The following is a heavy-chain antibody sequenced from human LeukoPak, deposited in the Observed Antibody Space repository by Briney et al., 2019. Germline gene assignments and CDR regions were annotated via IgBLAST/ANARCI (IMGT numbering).Heavy chain of an antibody. CDR3: SRGLDSRKLGY. V-gene: IGHV4-31*03. Sequence: SETLSLTCTVSGASFNSDDQYWNWIRQSPGKGLEWIGSIHPSGMLYSNPSLESRVTMSRDTSKNQFSLNLNSVTAADTAVYFCSRGLDSRKLGYWGQGISVNVSS. CDR2: IHPSGML. D-gene: IGHD3-22*01. J-gene: IGHJ4*02. CDR1: GASFNSDDQY.